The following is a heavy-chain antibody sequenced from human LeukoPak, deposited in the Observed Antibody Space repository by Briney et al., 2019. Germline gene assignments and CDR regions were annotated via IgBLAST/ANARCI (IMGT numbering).Heavy chain of an antibody. D-gene: IGHD3-10*01. J-gene: IGHJ4*02. CDR3: AKGAVRGVIIND. CDR1: GFTFSSSG. V-gene: IGHV3-30*18. CDR2: ISYDGSNK. Sequence: GGSLRLSCAASGFTFSSSGMHWVRQAPGKGLEWVAVISYDGSNKYYADSVKGRFTISRDNSKNTLYLQMNSLRAEDTAVYYCAKGAVRGVIINDWGQGTLVTVSS.